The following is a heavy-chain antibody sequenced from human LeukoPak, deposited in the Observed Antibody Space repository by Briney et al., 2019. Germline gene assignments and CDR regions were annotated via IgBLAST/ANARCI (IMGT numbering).Heavy chain of an antibody. D-gene: IGHD6-13*01. J-gene: IGHJ4*02. V-gene: IGHV3-33*08. Sequence: PGGSLRLSCAASGFTFSSYEMNWVRQAPGKGLEGVASIRTDGGEKYHADSVQGRFSISRDNSKNTLYLQMDSLRAEDTALYYCARIGYSTSWANFDYWGQGTLVTVSS. CDR3: ARIGYSTSWANFDY. CDR2: IRTDGGEK. CDR1: GFTFSSYE.